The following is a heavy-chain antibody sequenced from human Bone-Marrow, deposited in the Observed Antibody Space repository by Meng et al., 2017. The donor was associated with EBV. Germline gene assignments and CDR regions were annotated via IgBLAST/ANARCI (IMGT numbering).Heavy chain of an antibody. D-gene: IGHD4-23*01. V-gene: IGHV4-34*01. CDR1: GWSFSGYY. CDR3: ARGKRWVRNWFDP. J-gene: IGHJ5*02. CDR2: INHSGST. Sequence: QVQHHALGPGLFKPSEALALPGPFLGWSFSGYYWSWIRQPPGKGLEWIGEINHSGSTNYNPSLKSRVTISVDTSKNQFSLKLSSVTAADTAVYYCARGKRWVRNWFDPWGQGTLVTVSS.